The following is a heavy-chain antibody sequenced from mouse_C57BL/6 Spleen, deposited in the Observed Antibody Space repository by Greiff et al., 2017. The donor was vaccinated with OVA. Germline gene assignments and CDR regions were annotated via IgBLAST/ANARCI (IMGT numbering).Heavy chain of an antibody. CDR2: IHPNSGST. J-gene: IGHJ4*01. Sequence: QVQLQQPGAELVKPGASVKLSCKASGYTFTSYWMHWVKQRPGQGLEWIGMIHPNSGSTNYNEKFKSKATLTVDKSSSTAYMQLSSLTSEDSAVYYCARWNSSGSYYAMDYWGQGTSVTVSS. CDR1: GYTFTSYW. CDR3: ARWNSSGSYYAMDY. D-gene: IGHD3-2*02. V-gene: IGHV1-64*01.